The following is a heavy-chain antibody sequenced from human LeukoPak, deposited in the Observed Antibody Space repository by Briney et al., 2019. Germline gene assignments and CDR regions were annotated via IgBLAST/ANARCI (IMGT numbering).Heavy chain of an antibody. CDR1: GGSISSSSYY. CDR3: ARDDFGEMATILDY. Sequence: SETLSLTCTVSGGSISSSSYYWGWIRQPPGKGLEWIGSIYYSGSTYYNPSLKSRVTISVDTSKNQFSLKLSSVTAADTAVYYCARDDFGEMATILDYWGQGTLVTVSS. D-gene: IGHD5-24*01. V-gene: IGHV4-39*07. J-gene: IGHJ4*02. CDR2: IYYSGST.